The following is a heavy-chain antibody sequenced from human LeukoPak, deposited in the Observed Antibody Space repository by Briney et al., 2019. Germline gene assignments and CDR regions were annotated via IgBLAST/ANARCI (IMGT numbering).Heavy chain of an antibody. V-gene: IGHV3-23*01. D-gene: IGHD3-22*01. Sequence: QTGGSLRLSCAASGFTFSSYGMTWVRQAPGKGLEWVSTISGSGRSTYYADSVKGRFTISRDNSKNTLYLQMNSLRAEDTAVYYCAKASAMIVVVSKHFDYWGQGTLVTVSS. CDR2: ISGSGRST. CDR3: AKASAMIVVVSKHFDY. CDR1: GFTFSSYG. J-gene: IGHJ4*02.